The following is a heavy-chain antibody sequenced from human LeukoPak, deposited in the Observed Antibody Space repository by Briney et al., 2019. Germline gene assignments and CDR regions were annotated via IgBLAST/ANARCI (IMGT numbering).Heavy chain of an antibody. CDR1: GDSISLSFYY. CDR2: INHSGST. J-gene: IGHJ4*02. Sequence: SETLSLTCSVSGDSISLSFYYWGWIRQPPGKGLEWIGEINHSGSTNYNPSLKSRVTISVDTSKNQFSLKLSSVTAADTAVYYCARGQRLVGLWFGGGSNFDYWGQGTLVTVSS. D-gene: IGHD3-10*01. CDR3: ARGQRLVGLWFGGGSNFDY. V-gene: IGHV4-39*07.